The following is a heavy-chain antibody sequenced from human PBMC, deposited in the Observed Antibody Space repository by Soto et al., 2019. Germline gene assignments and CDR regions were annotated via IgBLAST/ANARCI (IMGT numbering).Heavy chain of an antibody. V-gene: IGHV5-51*01. CDR1: GCSFTSYW. Sequence: GESLKISCKGSGCSFTSYWIGWVRQMPGKGLEWMGIIYPGDSDTRYSPSFQGQVTISADKSISTAYLQWSSLKASDTAMYYCARQDYVDYDFWSGSPYYYYYGMDVWGQGTTVTVSS. CDR2: IYPGDSDT. J-gene: IGHJ6*02. CDR3: ARQDYVDYDFWSGSPYYYYYGMDV. D-gene: IGHD3-3*01.